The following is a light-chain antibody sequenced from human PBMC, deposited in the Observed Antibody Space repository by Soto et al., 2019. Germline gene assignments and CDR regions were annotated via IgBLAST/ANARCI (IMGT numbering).Light chain of an antibody. CDR3: QQYNEWPPIT. J-gene: IGKJ5*01. CDR2: GAS. Sequence: EIVLTQFPAALSVSPGERATLSFMASQSVSSNLAWYQQKPGQAPRLLFYGASTRATGIPARFSGTGSGTEFTLTISSLQSEDFAIYSCQQYNEWPPITFGQGTRLEIK. V-gene: IGKV3-15*01. CDR1: QSVSSN.